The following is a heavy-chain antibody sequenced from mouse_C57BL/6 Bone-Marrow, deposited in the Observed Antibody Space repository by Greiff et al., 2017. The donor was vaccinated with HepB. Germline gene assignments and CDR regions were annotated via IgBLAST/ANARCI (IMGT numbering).Heavy chain of an antibody. J-gene: IGHJ2*01. CDR1: GYTFTDYY. CDR2: INPNNGGT. V-gene: IGHV1-26*01. D-gene: IGHD2-4*01. Sequence: EVQLQQSGPELVKPGASVKISCKASGYTFTDYYMNWVKQSHGKSLEWIGDINPNNGGTSYNQKFKGKATLTVDKSSSTAYMELRSLTSEDSAVYYCARGPIYYDYDNYFDYWGQGTTLTVSS. CDR3: ARGPIYYDYDNYFDY.